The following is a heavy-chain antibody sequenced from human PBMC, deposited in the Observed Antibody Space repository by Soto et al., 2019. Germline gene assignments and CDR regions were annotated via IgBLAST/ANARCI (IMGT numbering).Heavy chain of an antibody. CDR2: IVAGSGNT. J-gene: IGHJ4*02. D-gene: IGHD1-26*01. Sequence: QVQLVQSGAEVRKPGSSVKVSCKASGGAFSSSSINWVRQAPGQGLEWMGGIVAGSGNTHYAQNFQGRATITRDMSTSTAYMELSSLRSDDTAVYYCAADRGGSYFPTDYWGQGTLVTVSS. V-gene: IGHV1-69*06. CDR1: GGAFSSSS. CDR3: AADRGGSYFPTDY.